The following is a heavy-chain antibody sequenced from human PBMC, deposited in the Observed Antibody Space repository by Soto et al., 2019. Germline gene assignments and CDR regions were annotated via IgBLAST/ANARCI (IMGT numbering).Heavy chain of an antibody. CDR3: AQDCYGRSVIFGVTASHDY. V-gene: IGHV3-23*01. Sequence: EVQLLESGGGLVQPGGSLRLSCAASGFTFSSYAMSWVRQAPGKGLEWVSAISGSGGSTYYADSVQGRFTLYRDNSKNTLYLQMNSLRAEDTAVYYCAQDCYGRSVIFGVTASHDYWGQGTLVTVSS. J-gene: IGHJ4*02. D-gene: IGHD3-3*01. CDR2: ISGSGGST. CDR1: GFTFSSYA.